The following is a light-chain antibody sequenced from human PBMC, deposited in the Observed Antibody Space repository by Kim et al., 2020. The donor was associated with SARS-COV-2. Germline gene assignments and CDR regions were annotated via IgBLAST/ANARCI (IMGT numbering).Light chain of an antibody. J-gene: IGLJ2*01. Sequence: PGQSVTISCTGTNNDVGGYNYVSWYQQHPGKAPKLMIYDVSNRPSGVPDRFSGSKSGNTASLTISGLQPEDEADYYCCSFAGSYTVFGGGTKVTVL. V-gene: IGLV2-11*03. CDR2: DVS. CDR1: NNDVGGYNY. CDR3: CSFAGSYTV.